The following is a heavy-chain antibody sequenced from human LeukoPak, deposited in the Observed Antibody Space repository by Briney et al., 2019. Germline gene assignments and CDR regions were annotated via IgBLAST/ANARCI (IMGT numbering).Heavy chain of an antibody. V-gene: IGHV3-23*01. Sequence: PGGSLRLSCVASGFTFSSHAMSWVRQAPGKGLAWVSAISGSGGSTYYADSVKGRFTISRDNSKNTRYLQMSSLRTADTAVYYCARDVGDEGNYWGQGTLVTVSS. CDR2: ISGSGGST. D-gene: IGHD3-16*01. CDR1: GFTFSSHA. CDR3: ARDVGDEGNY. J-gene: IGHJ4*02.